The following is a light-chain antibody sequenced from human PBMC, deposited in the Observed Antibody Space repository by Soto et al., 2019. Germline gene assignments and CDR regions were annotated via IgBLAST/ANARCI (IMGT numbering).Light chain of an antibody. Sequence: IRMTQSPSSFSASTGDRGTITCRASQGISSYLAWYQQKPGKAPKLLIYAASTFQSGVPSRFSGSGAGTDFTLTISCLQSEDFATYYCQQYYSYPRTFGQGTKVDIK. CDR3: QQYYSYPRT. CDR2: AAS. CDR1: QGISSY. J-gene: IGKJ1*01. V-gene: IGKV1-8*01.